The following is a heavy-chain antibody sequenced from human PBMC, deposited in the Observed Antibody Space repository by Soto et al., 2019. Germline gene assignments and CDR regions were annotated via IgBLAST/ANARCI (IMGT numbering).Heavy chain of an antibody. CDR1: GYTFTTYG. CDR3: ARAGYCSSTSCSYYYYYYMDV. D-gene: IGHD2-2*01. J-gene: IGHJ6*03. V-gene: IGHV1-18*01. CDR2: ISGYNGNT. Sequence: ASVKVSCKASGYTFTTYGISWVRQAPGQGLEWMGWISGYNGNTNYAQKLQGRVTMTTDTSTSTAYMELRSLRSDDTAAYYCARAGYCSSTSCSYYYYYYMDVWGKGTTVTVSS.